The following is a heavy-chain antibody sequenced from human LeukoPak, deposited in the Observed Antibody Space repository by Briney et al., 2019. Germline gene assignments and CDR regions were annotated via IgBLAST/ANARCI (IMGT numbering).Heavy chain of an antibody. D-gene: IGHD3-22*01. CDR2: ISWNSGSI. CDR1: GFTFDDYA. CDR3: ASLHYYDSSVDY. Sequence: GRSLRLSCAASGFTFDDYAMHWVRQAPGKGLEWVSGISWNSGSIGYADSVKGRFTISRDNAKNSLCLQMNSLRAEDTALYYCASLHYYDSSVDYWGQGTLVTVSS. V-gene: IGHV3-9*01. J-gene: IGHJ4*02.